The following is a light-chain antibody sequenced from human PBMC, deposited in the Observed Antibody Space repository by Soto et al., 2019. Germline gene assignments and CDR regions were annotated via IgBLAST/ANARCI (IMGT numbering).Light chain of an antibody. CDR1: QSVSSSY. CDR2: GAS. Sequence: EIVLTQSPGTLSLSPGERATLSCRASQSVSSSYLAWYQQKPGQATRLLIYGASSRATGIPDRFSGSGSGTDFTLIISRLEPEDFAVYYCQQYGSSPRNTFGQGTKLEIK. V-gene: IGKV3-20*01. CDR3: QQYGSSPRNT. J-gene: IGKJ2*01.